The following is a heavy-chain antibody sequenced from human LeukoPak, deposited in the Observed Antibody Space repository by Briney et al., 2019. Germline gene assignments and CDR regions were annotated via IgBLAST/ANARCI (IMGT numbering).Heavy chain of an antibody. V-gene: IGHV1-3*01. J-gene: IGHJ4*02. CDR2: INAGNGNT. CDR1: GYTFTSYA. CDR3: ARDGKMMTAMLYYFDY. D-gene: IGHD2-21*02. Sequence: ASVKVSCKASGYTFTSYAMHWVRQAPGQRLEWMGWINAGNGNTKYSQKFQGRVTITRDTSASTAYMELSSLRSEDTAVYYRARDGKMMTAMLYYFDYWGQGTLVTVSS.